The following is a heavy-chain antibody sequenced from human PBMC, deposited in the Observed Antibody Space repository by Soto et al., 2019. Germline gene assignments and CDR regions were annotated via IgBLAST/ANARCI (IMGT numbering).Heavy chain of an antibody. D-gene: IGHD2-15*01. V-gene: IGHV4-30-2*06. CDR3: VRGGGCDPFDY. J-gene: IGHJ4*02. Sequence: SETLSLTCTVSCASISYGVFSCSWIRQSPGKGLELIGYISHLENTYFHPSFKSRLTMSIDRSRNQFSLNLSSVTAADRAVYYCVRGGGCDPFDYWGQGVMVTVSS. CDR2: ISHLENT. CDR1: CASISYGVFS.